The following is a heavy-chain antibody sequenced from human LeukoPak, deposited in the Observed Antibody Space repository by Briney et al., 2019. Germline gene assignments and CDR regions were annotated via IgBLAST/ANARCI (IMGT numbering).Heavy chain of an antibody. Sequence: GGSLRLSCAASGFTFSSYAMSWVRQAPGKRLEWVSAISGSGGSTYYADSVKGRFTISRDNSKNTLYLQMNSLRAEDTAVYYCAKSYSMVVTPEHAFDIWGQGTMVTVSS. J-gene: IGHJ3*02. V-gene: IGHV3-23*01. CDR1: GFTFSSYA. CDR2: ISGSGGST. D-gene: IGHD4-23*01. CDR3: AKSYSMVVTPEHAFDI.